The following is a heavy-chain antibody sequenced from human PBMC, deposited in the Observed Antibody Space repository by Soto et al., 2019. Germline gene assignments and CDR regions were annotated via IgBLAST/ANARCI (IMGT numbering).Heavy chain of an antibody. CDR2: IIPIFGTA. J-gene: IGHJ4*02. CDR3: AGDWVGGGATIYYFDY. Sequence: QVQLVQSGAEVKKPGSSVKVSCKASGGTFSSYAISWVRQAPGQGLEWMGGIIPIFGTANYAQKFQGRVTITADESTRTAYMELSRLRSEDTAVYYGAGDWVGGGATIYYFDYWGQGTLVTVSS. V-gene: IGHV1-69*01. D-gene: IGHD1-26*01. CDR1: GGTFSSYA.